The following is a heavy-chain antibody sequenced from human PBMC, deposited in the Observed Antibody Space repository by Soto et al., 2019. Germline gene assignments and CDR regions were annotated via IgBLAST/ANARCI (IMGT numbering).Heavy chain of an antibody. J-gene: IGHJ4*02. Sequence: QVQLQESGPGLVKPSGTLSLTCSVSGDSISSNNWWGWVRPSPKKGLEWIGDMYQSGSTNYNPSLQSRVTISLDKSKNQCSLKLNSVTAAATAVYYCVRAPDFSGSGSFYIDSWGQGTLVTVSS. CDR3: VRAPDFSGSGSFYIDS. D-gene: IGHD3-10*01. CDR1: GDSISSNNW. CDR2: MYQSGST. V-gene: IGHV4-4*02.